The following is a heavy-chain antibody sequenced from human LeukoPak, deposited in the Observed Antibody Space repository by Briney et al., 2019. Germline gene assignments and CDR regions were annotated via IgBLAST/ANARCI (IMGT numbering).Heavy chain of an antibody. CDR3: AREPYYYDSSGNDAFDI. V-gene: IGHV1-46*01. CDR1: GYTFTSYY. D-gene: IGHD3-22*01. Sequence: ASVKVSCKASGYTFTSYYMHWVRQAPGQGLEWMGIINPSGGSTSYARKFQGRVTMTRDMSTSTVYMELSSLRSEDTAVYYCAREPYYYDSSGNDAFDIWGQGTMVTVSS. CDR2: INPSGGST. J-gene: IGHJ3*02.